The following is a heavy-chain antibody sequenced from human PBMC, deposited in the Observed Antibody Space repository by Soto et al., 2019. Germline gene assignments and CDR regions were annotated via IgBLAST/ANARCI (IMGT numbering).Heavy chain of an antibody. Sequence: GGSLRLSCAASGFTFSSYEMNWVRQAPGKGLEWVSSISSTAGRTSSYADSVKGRFAISRDFSDNTVYLQMNNLRVDDTAVYFCAKGVLSFHYGMEVWGQGTTVTVSS. CDR3: AKGVLSFHYGMEV. D-gene: IGHD3-10*01. CDR1: GFTFSSYE. CDR2: ISSTAGRTS. V-gene: IGHV3-23*01. J-gene: IGHJ6*02.